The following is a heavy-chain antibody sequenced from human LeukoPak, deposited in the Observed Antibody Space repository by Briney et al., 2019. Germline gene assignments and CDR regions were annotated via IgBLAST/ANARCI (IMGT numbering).Heavy chain of an antibody. CDR3: ATDLNSGTYGRY. J-gene: IGHJ4*02. CDR2: ISGSGGST. D-gene: IGHD1-26*01. CDR1: GFTFSSYA. V-gene: IGHV3-23*01. Sequence: PGGSLRLSCAASGFTFSSYAMSWVRQAPGKGLEWVSGISGSGGSTYYADSVKGRFTISRDNSKNTLYLQMNSLRAEDTAVYYCATDLNSGTYGRYWGQGTLVTVSS.